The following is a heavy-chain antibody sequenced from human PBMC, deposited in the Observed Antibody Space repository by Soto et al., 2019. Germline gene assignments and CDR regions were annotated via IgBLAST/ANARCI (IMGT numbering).Heavy chain of an antibody. J-gene: IGHJ6*03. D-gene: IGHD3-3*01. Sequence: GGSLRLSCAASGFTFSSYSMNWVRQAPGKGLEWVSSISSSSSYIYYADSVKGRFTISRDNAKNSLYLQMNSLRAEDTAVYYCARPKPDTIFEYYYMDVWGKGTTVTVSS. CDR1: GFTFSSYS. CDR3: ARPKPDTIFEYYYMDV. CDR2: ISSSSSYI. V-gene: IGHV3-21*01.